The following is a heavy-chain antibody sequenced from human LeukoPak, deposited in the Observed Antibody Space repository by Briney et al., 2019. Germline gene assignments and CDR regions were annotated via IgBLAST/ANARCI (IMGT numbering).Heavy chain of an antibody. CDR3: AGHGVAVAEYGGVD. CDR2: INPNSGGT. CDR1: GGTFTGYY. D-gene: IGHD6-19*01. Sequence: ASVKVSCKASGGTFTGYYMHWVRQAPGQGLEWMGWINPNSGGTNYAQKFQGRVTMTRDTSISTAYMELSRLRSDDTAVYYCAGHGVAVAEYGGVDWGQGTLVTVSS. J-gene: IGHJ4*02. V-gene: IGHV1-2*02.